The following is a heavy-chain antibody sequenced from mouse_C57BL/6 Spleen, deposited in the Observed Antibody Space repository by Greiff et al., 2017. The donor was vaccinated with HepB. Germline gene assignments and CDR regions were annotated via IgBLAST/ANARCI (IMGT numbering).Heavy chain of an antibody. CDR2: IDPSDSYT. V-gene: IGHV1-69*01. Sequence: QVQLKQSGAELVMPGASVKLSCKASGYTFTSYWMHWVKQRPGQGLEWIGEIDPSDSYTNYNQKFKGKSTLTVDKSSSTAYMQLSSLTSEDSAVYYCARSGTDAMDYWGQGTSVTVSS. D-gene: IGHD4-1*01. J-gene: IGHJ4*01. CDR3: ARSGTDAMDY. CDR1: GYTFTSYW.